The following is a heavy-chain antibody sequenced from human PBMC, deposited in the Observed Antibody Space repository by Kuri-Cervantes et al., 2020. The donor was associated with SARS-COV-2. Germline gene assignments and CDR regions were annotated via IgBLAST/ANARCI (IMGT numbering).Heavy chain of an antibody. V-gene: IGHV1-2*04. J-gene: IGHJ3*02. CDR2: INPNSGGT. D-gene: IGHD3-22*01. Sequence: ASVKVSCKASGYTFTGYYMHWMRQAPGQGLESMGWINPNSGGTNYAQKFQGWVTMTRDTSISIVYMVLSRLRSDDTAVYYCARSTPFWRLVVISQGGAFDMWGQGTMVTVSS. CDR1: GYTFTGYY. CDR3: ARSTPFWRLVVISQGGAFDM.